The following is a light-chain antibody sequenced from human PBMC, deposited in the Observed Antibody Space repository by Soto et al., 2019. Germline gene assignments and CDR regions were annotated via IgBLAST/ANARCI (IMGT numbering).Light chain of an antibody. V-gene: IGLV2-14*01. CDR3: SSYTSSNTLV. CDR1: SSDIGGYNY. Sequence: QSALTQPASVSGSPGQSITISCTGGSSDIGGYNYVSWFQQHPGKAPKLMIYEVTNRPSGVSNRFSGSKSGSTAYLTISGLHAEDEAEYYCSSYTSSNTLVFGTGTKLTVL. CDR2: EVT. J-gene: IGLJ1*01.